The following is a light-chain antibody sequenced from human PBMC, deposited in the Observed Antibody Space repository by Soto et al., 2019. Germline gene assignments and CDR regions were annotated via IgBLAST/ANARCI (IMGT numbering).Light chain of an antibody. Sequence: QSALTQPASVSGSPGQSLTISCTGTSIDIAPYNYVSWYQQHPGKAPKLIIYEVSYRPSGISNRSSGSKSGNTASLTISGLQAEDEADYYCSSYTSSTNYVFGTGTKLTVL. J-gene: IGLJ1*01. CDR3: SSYTSSTNYV. CDR1: SIDIAPYNY. CDR2: EVS. V-gene: IGLV2-14*01.